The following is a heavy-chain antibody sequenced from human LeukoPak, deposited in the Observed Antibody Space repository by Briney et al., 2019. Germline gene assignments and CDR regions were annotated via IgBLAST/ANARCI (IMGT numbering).Heavy chain of an antibody. CDR1: GFTFSSNY. CDR3: AASGDIPAYYYGMDV. CDR2: IYSGGST. V-gene: IGHV3-66*01. D-gene: IGHD2-2*02. Sequence: PGGSLRLSCAASGFTFSSNYMSWVRQAPGKGLEWVSVIYSGGSTYYAGSVEGRFTISRDNSKNTLYLQMNSLRAEDTAVYYCAASGDIPAYYYGMDVWGQGTTVTVSS. J-gene: IGHJ6*02.